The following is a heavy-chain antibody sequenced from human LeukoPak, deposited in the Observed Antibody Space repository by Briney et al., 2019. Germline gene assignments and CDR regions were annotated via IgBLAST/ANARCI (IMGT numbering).Heavy chain of an antibody. CDR2: ISSSGSTK. V-gene: IGHV3-11*01. CDR1: GFIFSDYY. J-gene: IGHJ6*03. CDR3: ARVDSSSPRGYYYYYMDV. Sequence: GGSLRLSCAASGFIFSDYYMSWIRQAPGKGLEWVSYISSSGSTKYYADSLKGRFTVSRDNAKNSLYLQMNSLRAEDTAVYYCARVDSSSPRGYYYYYMDVWGKGTTVAVSS. D-gene: IGHD6-6*01.